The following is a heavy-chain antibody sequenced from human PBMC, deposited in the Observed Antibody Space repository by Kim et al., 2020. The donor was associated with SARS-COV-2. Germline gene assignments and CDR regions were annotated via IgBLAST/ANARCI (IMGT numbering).Heavy chain of an antibody. J-gene: IGHJ4*02. CDR2: IAYDGSHI. Sequence: GGSLRLSCAASGFTFSAHALHWVRQAPGKGLEWVALIAYDGSHISYADSVKGRFIISRDNTKSTLYLQMNSLRPEDTAVYYCLPEIGSRCFDHWGQGTL. D-gene: IGHD3-10*01. V-gene: IGHV3-30*04. CDR1: GFTFSAHA. CDR3: LPEIGSRCFDH.